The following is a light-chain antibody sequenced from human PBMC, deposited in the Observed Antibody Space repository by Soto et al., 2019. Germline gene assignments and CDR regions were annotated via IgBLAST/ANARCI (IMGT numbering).Light chain of an antibody. CDR1: QGISSY. Sequence: DIQLTQSPAFFSASVGDRVTITCRASQGISSYLAWYQQKPGKAPNLLIYAASILRTGVPSRFSGSGSGTEFTLTISSLQPEDFATYYCQQLNSYEGTFGQGTKVDIK. V-gene: IGKV1-9*01. CDR3: QQLNSYEGT. CDR2: AAS. J-gene: IGKJ1*01.